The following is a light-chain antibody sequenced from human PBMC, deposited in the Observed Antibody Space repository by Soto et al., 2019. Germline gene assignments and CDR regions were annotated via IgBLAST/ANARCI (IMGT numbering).Light chain of an antibody. CDR2: SNN. CDR1: SSNIGSNT. Sequence: QSVLTQPPSASGTPGQRVTISCSGSSSNIGSNTVNWYQQLPGTAPKVLIYSNNQRPSGVPDRFSGSKSGTSASLAISGLQSEDEADYYCAAWDDSLNGVVFGGGTKLIVL. V-gene: IGLV1-44*01. CDR3: AAWDDSLNGVV. J-gene: IGLJ2*01.